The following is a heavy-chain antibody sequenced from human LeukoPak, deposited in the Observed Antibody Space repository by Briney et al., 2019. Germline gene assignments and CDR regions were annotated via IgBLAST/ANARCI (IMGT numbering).Heavy chain of an antibody. CDR1: GYTFTGHY. D-gene: IGHD1-7*01. V-gene: IGHV1-2*02. Sequence: ASVKGSCKASGYTFTGHYMRWVRQAPGQGLEWMGWINPNSGGTNYAQKFQGRVTMTRDTSISTAYMELSRLRSDDTAVYYCARVPNGNLELHWYFDLWGRGTLVTVSS. J-gene: IGHJ2*01. CDR3: ARVPNGNLELHWYFDL. CDR2: INPNSGGT.